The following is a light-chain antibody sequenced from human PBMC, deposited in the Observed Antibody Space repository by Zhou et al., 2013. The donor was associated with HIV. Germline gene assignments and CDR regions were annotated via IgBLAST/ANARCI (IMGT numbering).Light chain of an antibody. CDR3: QQYQNWPPGET. Sequence: ELVMTQSPATLSVSPGETVILSCRASFSVVTKLAWYQQKAGQTPRLLIYEASTRASGVPDRFSGRGSGTEFSLTISSLQSDDFAVYYCQQYQNWPPGETFGQGTKL. CDR2: EAS. CDR1: FSVVTK. V-gene: IGKV3-15*01. J-gene: IGKJ2*01.